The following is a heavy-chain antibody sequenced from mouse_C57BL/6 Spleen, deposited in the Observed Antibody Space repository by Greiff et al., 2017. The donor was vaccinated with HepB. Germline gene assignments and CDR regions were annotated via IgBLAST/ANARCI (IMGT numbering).Heavy chain of an antibody. J-gene: IGHJ2*01. D-gene: IGHD1-1*01. CDR2: INPNNGGT. CDR1: GYTFTDYN. CDR3: ARWTFIKDY. Sequence: VQLQQSGPELVQPGASVKIPCKASGYTFTDYNMDWVKQSHGKSLEWIGAINPNNGGTNYNQKLKGKATVTVDKSSSTAYMELRSLTSEDTAVYYCARWTFIKDYWGQGTTLTVSS. V-gene: IGHV1-18*01.